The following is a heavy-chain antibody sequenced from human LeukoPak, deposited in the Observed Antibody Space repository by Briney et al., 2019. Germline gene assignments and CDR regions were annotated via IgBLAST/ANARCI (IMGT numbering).Heavy chain of an antibody. D-gene: IGHD1-26*01. J-gene: IGHJ4*02. CDR3: AMWESFDY. V-gene: IGHV3-30*03. Sequence: GGSLRLSCAASGFTFSSYGMHWVRQAPGKGLEWVAVISYDGSNKYYADPVKGRFTISRDNSKNTLYLQMNSLRAEDTAVYYCAMWESFDYWGQGTLVTVSS. CDR2: ISYDGSNK. CDR1: GFTFSSYG.